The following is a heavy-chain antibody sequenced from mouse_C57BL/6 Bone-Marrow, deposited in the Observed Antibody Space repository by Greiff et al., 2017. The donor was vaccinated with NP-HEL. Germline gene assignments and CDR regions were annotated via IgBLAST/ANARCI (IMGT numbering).Heavy chain of an antibody. CDR2: ISSGGSYT. CDR1: GFTFSSYG. CDR3: ARLRAVAYFDV. V-gene: IGHV5-6*01. D-gene: IGHD1-1*01. J-gene: IGHJ1*03. Sequence: EVKLVESGGDLVKPGGSLKLSCAASGFTFSSYGMSWVRQTPDKRLEWVATISSGGSYTYYPDSVKGRFTISRDNAKNTLYLQMSSLKSEDTAMYYCARLRAVAYFDVWGIGTTVTVSS.